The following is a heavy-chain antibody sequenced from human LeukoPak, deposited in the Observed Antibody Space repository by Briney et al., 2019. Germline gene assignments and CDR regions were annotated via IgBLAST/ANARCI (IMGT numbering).Heavy chain of an antibody. CDR1: GYTFTSYG. D-gene: IGHD6-13*01. CDR2: IIPIFGTA. J-gene: IGHJ3*02. Sequence: ASVKVSCKASGYTFTSYGINWVRQAPGQGLEWMGGIIPIFGTANYAQKFQGRVTITADESTSTAYMELSSLRSEDTAVYYCARGRSSWYSYAFDIWGQGTMVTVSS. V-gene: IGHV1-69*13. CDR3: ARGRSSWYSYAFDI.